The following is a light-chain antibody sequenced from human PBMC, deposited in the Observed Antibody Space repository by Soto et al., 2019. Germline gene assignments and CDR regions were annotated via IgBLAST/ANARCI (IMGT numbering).Light chain of an antibody. V-gene: IGLV2-11*01. CDR2: DVS. Sequence: QSVLTQPRSVSGSPGQSVTFSCTGTSSDVGGYNYVSWYQQHPGKAPKLMIYDVSKRPSGVPDRFSGSKSGDTASLTISGLQAEDEADYHCCSYAGSYTWVFGGGTQLTVL. CDR1: SSDVGGYNY. CDR3: CSYAGSYTWV. J-gene: IGLJ2*01.